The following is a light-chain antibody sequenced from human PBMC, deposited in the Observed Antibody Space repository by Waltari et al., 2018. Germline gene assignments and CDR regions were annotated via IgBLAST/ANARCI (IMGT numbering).Light chain of an antibody. CDR3: QQSGTSPPRYT. CDR2: GAS. J-gene: IGKJ2*01. Sequence: EIVLTHSPGTLSLSPGERAILPCRASEYVSGSYLAWYQQKPGRALRLLIYGASLRATGVPDRFSGSGSGTDFTLTISRLEPEDFAIYYCQQSGTSPPRYTFGQGTRLEIK. CDR1: EYVSGSY. V-gene: IGKV3-20*01.